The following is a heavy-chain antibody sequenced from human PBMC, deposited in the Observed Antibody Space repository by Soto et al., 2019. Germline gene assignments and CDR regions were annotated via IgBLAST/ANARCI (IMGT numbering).Heavy chain of an antibody. CDR3: ARGQFSRSLWHFDI. Sequence: ETLSLTCAVYGGSFSGYYWSWIRQPPGKGLEWIGEVHQSGYTSYNPSLKSRVTTSVDTSKNQFSLKLTSVTAADTAVYYCARGQFSRSLWHFDIWGQGTMVTVSS. D-gene: IGHD1-26*01. J-gene: IGHJ3*02. CDR2: VHQSGYT. V-gene: IGHV4-34*01. CDR1: GGSFSGYY.